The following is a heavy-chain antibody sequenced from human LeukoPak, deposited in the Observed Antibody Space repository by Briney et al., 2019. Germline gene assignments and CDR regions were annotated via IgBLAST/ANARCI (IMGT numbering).Heavy chain of an antibody. CDR1: GFTFSSYW. D-gene: IGHD3-3*01. Sequence: GGSLRLSCAASGFTFSSYWMHWVRQAPGKGLVWVSRINSDGSSTSYADSVKGRLTISRDNAKNTLYLQMNSLRAEDTAVYYCANSTIFGVVIIPEAFDIWGQGTMVTVSS. V-gene: IGHV3-74*01. CDR2: INSDGSST. CDR3: ANSTIFGVVIIPEAFDI. J-gene: IGHJ3*02.